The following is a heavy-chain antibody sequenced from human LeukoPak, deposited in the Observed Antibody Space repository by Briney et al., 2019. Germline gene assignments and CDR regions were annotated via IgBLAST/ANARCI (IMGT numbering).Heavy chain of an antibody. Sequence: PSETLSLTCTVSGGSISSSSYYWGWIRQPPGKGLEWIGSIYYSGSTYYNPSLKSRVTTSVDTSKNQFSLKLSSVTAADTAVYYCARMATVTKSPFDYWGQGTLVTVSS. CDR3: ARMATVTKSPFDY. D-gene: IGHD4-11*01. CDR1: GGSISSSSYY. V-gene: IGHV4-39*01. J-gene: IGHJ4*02. CDR2: IYYSGST.